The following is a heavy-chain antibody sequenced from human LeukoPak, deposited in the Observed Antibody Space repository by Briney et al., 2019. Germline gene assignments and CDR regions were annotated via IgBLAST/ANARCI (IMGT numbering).Heavy chain of an antibody. CDR2: ISSDGNT. CDR3: ARGRQG. Sequence: GGSLRLSCAASGFTVSSSSMNWVRPGPGKGLEWVSVISSDGNTYYADSVKGRFTISRDNSRNTLSLQMHGLRADDTAVYYCARGRQGWGQGTLVTVSS. J-gene: IGHJ4*02. CDR1: GFTVSSSS. V-gene: IGHV3-66*01.